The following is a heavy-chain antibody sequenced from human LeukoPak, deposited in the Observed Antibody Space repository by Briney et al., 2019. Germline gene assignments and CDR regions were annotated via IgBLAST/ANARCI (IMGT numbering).Heavy chain of an antibody. Sequence: SETLSLTCTVSVGSIGSNNGSWIGHPPGRGLKGIGGIYTSGSTNYNPSLKSPVTMSVDTSKNQFSLKLSSVTAADTAVYYCARTKGGYDSFWFDPWGQGTLVTVPS. V-gene: IGHV4-4*07. D-gene: IGHD5-12*01. J-gene: IGHJ5*02. CDR2: IYTSGST. CDR1: VGSIGSNN. CDR3: ARTKGGYDSFWFDP.